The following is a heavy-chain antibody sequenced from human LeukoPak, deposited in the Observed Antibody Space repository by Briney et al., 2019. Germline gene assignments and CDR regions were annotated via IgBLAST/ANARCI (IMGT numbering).Heavy chain of an antibody. CDR1: GGSISSGGYS. D-gene: IGHD1-1*01. CDR2: IYHSGST. J-gene: IGHJ4*02. CDR3: ARSETGILDY. V-gene: IGHV4-30-2*01. Sequence: PSQTLSLTCAVSGGSISSGGYSWSWIRQPPGKGLEWIGYIYHSGSTYYNPSLKSRVAISVDRSKNQFSLKLSSVTAADTAVYYCARSETGILDYWGQGTLVTVSS.